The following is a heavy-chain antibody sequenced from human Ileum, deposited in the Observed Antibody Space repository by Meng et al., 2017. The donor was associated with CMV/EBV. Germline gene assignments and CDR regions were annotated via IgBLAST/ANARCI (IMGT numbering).Heavy chain of an antibody. J-gene: IGHJ6*02. D-gene: IGHD6-6*01. CDR1: GFTFSSYS. CDR3: TKDQWGSSSSLTGMDF. CDR2: VSFDGRNQ. Sequence: GGSLRLSCAASGFTFSSYSMHWVRQAPGKGLEWVAHVSFDGRNQYYADSMKGRFTVSRDNSKNTLYLQMKRLRTADTAVYYCTKDQWGSSSSLTGMDFWGQGTTVTVSS. V-gene: IGHV3-30*04.